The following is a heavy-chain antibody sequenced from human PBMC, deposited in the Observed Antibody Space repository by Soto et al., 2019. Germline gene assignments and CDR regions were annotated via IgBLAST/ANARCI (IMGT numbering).Heavy chain of an antibody. V-gene: IGHV1-69*01. CDR1: GGTFSNYG. Sequence: QVQLVQSGAEVRKPGSAVKVSCKASGGTFSNYGLSWVRQAPGQGLEWMGGVIPMFGTANYAQKFQGRVTITADESTRKAYMDLSSLTSGDTAVYYCARDRTDTLEDRYYGMDVWGQGTTVIVSS. D-gene: IGHD2-15*01. CDR2: VIPMFGTA. CDR3: ARDRTDTLEDRYYGMDV. J-gene: IGHJ6*02.